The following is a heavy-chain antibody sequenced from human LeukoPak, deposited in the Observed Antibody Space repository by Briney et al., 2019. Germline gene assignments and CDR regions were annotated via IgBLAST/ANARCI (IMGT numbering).Heavy chain of an antibody. J-gene: IGHJ4*02. D-gene: IGHD3-22*01. Sequence: SETLSLTCTVSGGSISSSSYYWGWIRQPPGKGLEWIGSIYYSGSTYYNPSLKSRVTISVDTSKNQFSLRLSSVTAADTAVYYCARAGNYYDSSGYPTLDYWGQGTLVTVSS. CDR2: IYYSGST. CDR3: ARAGNYYDSSGYPTLDY. CDR1: GGSISSSSYY. V-gene: IGHV4-39*07.